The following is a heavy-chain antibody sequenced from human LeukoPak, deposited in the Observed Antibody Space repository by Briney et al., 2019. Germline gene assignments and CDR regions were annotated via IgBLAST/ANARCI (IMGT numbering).Heavy chain of an antibody. Sequence: GGSLRLSCAASGFTFSSYSMNWVCQAPGKGLEWVSYISSSSSTIYYADSVKGRFTISRDNAKNSLYLQMNSLRAEDTAVYYCARDLWDGYSYFDYWGQGTLVTVSS. CDR3: ARDLWDGYSYFDY. D-gene: IGHD5-24*01. CDR2: ISSSSSTI. CDR1: GFTFSSYS. V-gene: IGHV3-48*01. J-gene: IGHJ4*02.